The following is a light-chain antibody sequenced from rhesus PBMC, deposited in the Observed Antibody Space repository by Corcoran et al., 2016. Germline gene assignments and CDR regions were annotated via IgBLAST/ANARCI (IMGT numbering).Light chain of an antibody. Sequence: QVILTQSPATLSLSPGERATLSCRASKSVRSYLAWYQQKPGQAPRLLINGASSRATGTPDRSSGNCSGTDFTLTISSLEPEDVGVYHCDQHSGGCSFGQGTKVEIK. CDR3: DQHSGGCS. CDR2: GAS. J-gene: IGKJ2*01. CDR1: KSVRSY. V-gene: IGKV3-10*01.